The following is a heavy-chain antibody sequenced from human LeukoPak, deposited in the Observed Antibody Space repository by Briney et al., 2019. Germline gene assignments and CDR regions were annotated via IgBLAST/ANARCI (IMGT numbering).Heavy chain of an antibody. CDR3: THRRYPYGQPNY. J-gene: IGHJ4*02. Sequence: ESGPTLVNPTQTLTLTCTFSGFSLSTSGVGVGWIRQPPGKALEWLALIYWDDDKRYSPSLKRRLTITRDTSKNQVVLTMTNMDPVDTATYYCTHRRYPYGQPNYWGQGTLVTVSS. V-gene: IGHV2-5*02. CDR2: IYWDDDK. D-gene: IGHD3-10*01. CDR1: GFSLSTSGVG.